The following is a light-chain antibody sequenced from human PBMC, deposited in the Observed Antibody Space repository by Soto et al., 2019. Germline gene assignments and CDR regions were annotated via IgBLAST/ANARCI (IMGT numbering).Light chain of an antibody. J-gene: IGLJ2*01. V-gene: IGLV6-57*04. Sequence: NFMLTQPHSVSESPGKTVTISCTRSSGSIASNYVQWYQQRPGSAPTPVIYEDNERPSGVPDRFSGSIDSSSNSASLTISRLKTDDEADYYWQSYHSGNVVFGGGTKLTVL. CDR2: EDN. CDR1: SGSIASNY. CDR3: QSYHSGNVV.